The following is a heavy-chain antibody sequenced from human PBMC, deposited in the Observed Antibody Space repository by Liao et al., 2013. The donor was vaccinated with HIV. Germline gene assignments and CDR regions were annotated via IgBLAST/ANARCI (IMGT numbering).Heavy chain of an antibody. CDR3: ARDTVTTKGNWYFDL. V-gene: IGHV4-30-4*08. CDR1: GGSISSGDYY. D-gene: IGHD4-17*01. Sequence: QVQLQESGPGLVKPSQTLSLTCIVSGGSISSGDYYWSWIRQPPGKGLEWIGYIYYSGSTYYNPSLKSRVTISVDTSKNQFSLNLNSVTAADTAVYYCARDTVTTKGNWYFDLWGRGTLVTVSS. J-gene: IGHJ2*01. CDR2: IYYSGST.